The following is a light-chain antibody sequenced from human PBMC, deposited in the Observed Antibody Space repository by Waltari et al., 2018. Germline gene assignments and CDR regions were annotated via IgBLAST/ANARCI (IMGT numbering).Light chain of an antibody. CDR2: AAS. CDR1: QTVSDY. J-gene: IGKJ2*01. Sequence: DIQMTQSPSSLSASVGDRVTITCRASQTVSDYLNWYQKQPGKAPKLLIYAASRLQRGVPSRFSGSGSGTDFTLSIGSLQPEDFATYYCQQSYTMGYTFGQGTKLEIK. V-gene: IGKV1-39*01. CDR3: QQSYTMGYT.